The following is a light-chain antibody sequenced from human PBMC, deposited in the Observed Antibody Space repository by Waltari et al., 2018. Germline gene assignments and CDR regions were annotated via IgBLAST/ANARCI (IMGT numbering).Light chain of an antibody. Sequence: EIVLTQSPATLSLSPGERATLSCRASQSISNYLAWYQQKRGQAPRLLLYDTSNRATGIPARFSGSGSGTEFTLTISSLQPDDSATYYCQQYNSYPWTFGPGTKVEIK. CDR2: DTS. CDR1: QSISNY. J-gene: IGKJ1*01. CDR3: QQYNSYPWT. V-gene: IGKV3-11*01.